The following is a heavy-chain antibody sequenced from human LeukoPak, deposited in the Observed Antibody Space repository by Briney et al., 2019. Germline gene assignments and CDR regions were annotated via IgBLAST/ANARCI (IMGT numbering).Heavy chain of an antibody. J-gene: IGHJ4*02. CDR2: IYYSGST. CDR3: ARLGYSYGPDY. CDR1: GGSISSYY. Sequence: PSETLSLTCTVSGGSISSYYWSWIRQPPGKGLEWIGYIYYSGSTYYNPSLKSRVTISVDTSKNQFSLKLSSVTAADTAVYYCARLGYSYGPDYWGQGTLVTVSS. D-gene: IGHD5-18*01. V-gene: IGHV4-59*08.